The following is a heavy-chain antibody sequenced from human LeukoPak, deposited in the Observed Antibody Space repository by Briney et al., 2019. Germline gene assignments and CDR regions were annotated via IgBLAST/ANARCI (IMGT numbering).Heavy chain of an antibody. D-gene: IGHD6-13*01. CDR1: GYSISSGYY. Sequence: SETLSLTCTVSGYSISSGYYWGWIRPPPGKGLEWIGSIYHSGSTYYNPSLKSRVTISVDTSKNQFSLKLSSVTAADTAVYDCARELSRDHSSWHDEANWGQGTLVTVSS. V-gene: IGHV4-38-2*02. CDR3: ARELSRDHSSWHDEAN. CDR2: IYHSGST. J-gene: IGHJ4*02.